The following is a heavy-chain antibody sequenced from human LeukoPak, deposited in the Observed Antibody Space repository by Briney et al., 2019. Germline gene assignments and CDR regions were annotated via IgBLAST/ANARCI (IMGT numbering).Heavy chain of an antibody. Sequence: GGSLRLSCAASGFTFNNYWMHWVRQAPGKGLVWVSRVNSDGSSTSYADSVKGRFTISRDNAKNTVYLQMKSLTVEDTAVYYCARVRGESPRWFDPWGQGTLVIVSS. CDR1: GFTFNNYW. V-gene: IGHV3-74*01. CDR2: VNSDGSST. D-gene: IGHD3-10*01. CDR3: ARVRGESPRWFDP. J-gene: IGHJ5*02.